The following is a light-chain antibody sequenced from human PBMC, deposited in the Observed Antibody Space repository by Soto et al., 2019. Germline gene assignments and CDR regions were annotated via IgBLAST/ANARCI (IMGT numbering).Light chain of an antibody. CDR1: SSNIGSNT. CDR2: NDN. Sequence: QSVLTQPPSASGTPGQRVTISCSGSSSNIGSNTVNWYQQITGTAPKLLIYNDNQRPSGVPDRFSGSKSGTSGSLAISGLQSEVEGDYYCAAWDDSLNGHVVFGGGTKVTVL. CDR3: AAWDDSLNGHVV. V-gene: IGLV1-44*01. J-gene: IGLJ2*01.